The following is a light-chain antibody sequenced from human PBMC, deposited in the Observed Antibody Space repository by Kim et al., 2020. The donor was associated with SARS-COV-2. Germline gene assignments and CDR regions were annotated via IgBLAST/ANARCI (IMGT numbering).Light chain of an antibody. Sequence: EIVLTQSPGTLSLSPGERATLSCRASQSVSSNYLAWYQQKFGQAPRLLIYGASSRATGIPDRFSGSVSGTDFTLSISGLEPEDFAVYYCQQYGSSPRTFGQGTKLEI. J-gene: IGKJ2*01. CDR1: QSVSSNY. V-gene: IGKV3-20*01. CDR2: GAS. CDR3: QQYGSSPRT.